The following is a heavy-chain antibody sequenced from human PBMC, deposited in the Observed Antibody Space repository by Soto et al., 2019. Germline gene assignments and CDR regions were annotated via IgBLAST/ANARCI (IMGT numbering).Heavy chain of an antibody. Sequence: SETLSLTCTVSGGSISSGGYYWSWIRQHPWKGLEWIGYIYYSGSTYYSPSLKSRVTISVDTSKNQFSLKLSSVTAADTAVYYCARVETDIVVVPAALGAFDIWGQGXMVTVSS. D-gene: IGHD2-2*01. V-gene: IGHV4-31*03. CDR2: IYYSGST. CDR1: GGSISSGGYY. CDR3: ARVETDIVVVPAALGAFDI. J-gene: IGHJ3*02.